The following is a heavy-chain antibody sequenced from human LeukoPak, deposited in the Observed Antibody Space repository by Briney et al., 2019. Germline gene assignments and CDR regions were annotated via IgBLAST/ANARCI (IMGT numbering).Heavy chain of an antibody. V-gene: IGHV4-59*08. CDR2: IYYSGST. CDR1: GGSISSYF. J-gene: IGHJ4*02. Sequence: PSETLSLTCTVSGGSISSYFWSWIRQPPGKGLEWIGYIYYSGSTNYNPSLKSRVTMSVDTSKNQFSLKLSSVTAADTAVYYCARIDRAVAGTIDYWGQGTLVTVSP. CDR3: ARIDRAVAGTIDY. D-gene: IGHD6-19*01.